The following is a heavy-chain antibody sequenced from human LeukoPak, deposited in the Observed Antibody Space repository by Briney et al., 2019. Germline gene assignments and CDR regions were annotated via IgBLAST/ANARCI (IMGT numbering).Heavy chain of an antibody. CDR3: ARDATVTTGHFDY. V-gene: IGHV3-69-1*01. Sequence: GGSLRLSCAASGFTFSDYYMSWVPQAPGKGLEWVSCISRSSNIYSADSVKGRFTISRDNAKNSLYLQMNSLRAEDTAVYYCARDATVTTGHFDYWGQGTLVTVSS. CDR2: ISRSSNI. CDR1: GFTFSDYY. J-gene: IGHJ4*02. D-gene: IGHD4-17*01.